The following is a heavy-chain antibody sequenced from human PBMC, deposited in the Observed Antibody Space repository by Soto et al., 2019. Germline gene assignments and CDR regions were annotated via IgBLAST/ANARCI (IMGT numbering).Heavy chain of an antibody. CDR1: VFTFNIYG. CDR2: ISYDGSNQ. Sequence: PGGSLRLSCAASVFTFNIYGMHWVRQAPDKGLKWVALISYDGSNQYYADSVKGRFTISRDNSKNTLFLQMNSLRADDTAVYYCAKDQASGQGSFDSWGQGTLVTVSS. CDR3: AKDQASGQGSFDS. V-gene: IGHV3-30*18. J-gene: IGHJ4*02.